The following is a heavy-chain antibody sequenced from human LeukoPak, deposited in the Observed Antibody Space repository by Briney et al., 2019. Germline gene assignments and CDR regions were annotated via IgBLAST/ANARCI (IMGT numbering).Heavy chain of an antibody. CDR2: IIPIFGTA. D-gene: IGHD3-22*01. J-gene: IGHJ4*02. V-gene: IGHV1-69*13. CDR1: GGTFSSYA. CDR3: ARDFGSGYYYYFDY. Sequence: ASVKVSCKASGGTFSSYAISWVRQAPGQGLEWMGGIIPIFGTANYAQKFQGRVTITADESTSAAYMELSSLRSEDTAVYYCARDFGSGYYYYFDYWGQGTLVTVSS.